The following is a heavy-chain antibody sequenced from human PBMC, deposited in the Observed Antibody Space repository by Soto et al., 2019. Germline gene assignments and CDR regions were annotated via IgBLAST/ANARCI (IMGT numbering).Heavy chain of an antibody. CDR3: AKDVDPPITYNYGSGSCMDY. V-gene: IGHV3-30*18. J-gene: IGHJ4*02. CDR1: GFNFSTYG. CDR2: ISYDGRNK. D-gene: IGHD3-10*01. Sequence: QVQLVESGGGVVQPGRSLRLSCAASGFNFSTYGMHWVRQAPGKGLEWVAIISYDGRNKYYADSVKGRFTISRDNSKNTVYLQMNSLRDEDTAVYYCAKDVDPPITYNYGSGSCMDYWGQGTLVTVSS.